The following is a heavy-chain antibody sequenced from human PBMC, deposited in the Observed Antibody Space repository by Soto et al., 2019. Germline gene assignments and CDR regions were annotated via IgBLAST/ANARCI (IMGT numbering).Heavy chain of an antibody. D-gene: IGHD2-2*02. CDR2: LHHGGST. J-gene: IGHJ5*02. CDR3: ARATNGGFVVVPAAIPFWFDP. CDR1: RYSINNNNW. Sequence: PSETLSLTCDVSRYSINNNNWWSWVRQPPGGGLEWIGELHHGGSTNYNPSLESRATFSVDISKNQFSLKLSSVTAADTAVYYCARATNGGFVVVPAAIPFWFDPWGQGTLVTVSS. V-gene: IGHV4-4*02.